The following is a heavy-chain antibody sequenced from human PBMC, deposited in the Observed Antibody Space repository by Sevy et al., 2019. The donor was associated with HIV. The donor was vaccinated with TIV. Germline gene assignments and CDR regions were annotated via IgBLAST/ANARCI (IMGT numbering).Heavy chain of an antibody. Sequence: GGSLRLSCAASGFTFNIYSMSWVRQTPGKGLEWVATFSFGCGKINHADSVKGRFTMSRDDSKNAVYLQMNNLRVEDTAIYYCAGEGCTKPHDYWGQGTLVTVSS. V-gene: IGHV3-23*01. CDR1: GFTFNIYS. CDR3: AGEGCTKPHDY. J-gene: IGHJ4*02. D-gene: IGHD2-8*01. CDR2: FSFGCGKI.